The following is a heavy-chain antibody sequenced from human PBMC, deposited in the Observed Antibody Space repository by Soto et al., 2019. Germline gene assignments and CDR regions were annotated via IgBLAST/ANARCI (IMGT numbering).Heavy chain of an antibody. CDR1: GFTFSSYG. V-gene: IGHV3-33*06. CDR2: IWFDGSDK. CDR3: AKGRSYYYYYGVDV. Sequence: GGSLRLSCAASGFTFSSYGMHWVRQAPGKGPEWVASIWFDGSDKFYADSVKGRFTISRDNSKSTLYLQMNSLRAEDTALYYCAKGRSYYYYYGVDVWGQGTTVTVSS. J-gene: IGHJ6*02.